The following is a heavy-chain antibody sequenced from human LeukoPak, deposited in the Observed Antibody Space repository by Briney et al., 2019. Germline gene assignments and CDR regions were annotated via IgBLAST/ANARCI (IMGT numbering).Heavy chain of an antibody. Sequence: SETLSLTCIVSGDSIDNFYWSWIRQPPGKGLEWFGYIYYSGSTNYNPSLKSRVTISLDTSKSQFSLKLSSVTAADTAVYYCARERSMVRGMSWFDPWGQGTLVIVSS. CDR3: ARERSMVRGMSWFDP. CDR2: IYYSGST. V-gene: IGHV4-59*01. D-gene: IGHD3-10*01. J-gene: IGHJ5*02. CDR1: GDSIDNFY.